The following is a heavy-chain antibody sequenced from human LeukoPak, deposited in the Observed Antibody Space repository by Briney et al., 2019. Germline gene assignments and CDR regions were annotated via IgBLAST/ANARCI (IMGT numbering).Heavy chain of an antibody. D-gene: IGHD2-2*02. V-gene: IGHV4-30-4*01. Sequence: PSETLSLTCTVSGGSISSGDYFWSWIRQPPGEGLEWIGYIYYSGSTYYNPSLKSRVTISVDTSKNQFSLKLSSVTAADTAVYYCAREEKRYCSSTSCYTRWGQGTLVTVSS. CDR1: GGSISSGDYF. CDR3: AREEKRYCSSTSCYTR. CDR2: IYYSGST. J-gene: IGHJ4*02.